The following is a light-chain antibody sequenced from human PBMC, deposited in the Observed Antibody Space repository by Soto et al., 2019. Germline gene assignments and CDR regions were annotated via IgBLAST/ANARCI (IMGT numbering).Light chain of an antibody. J-gene: IGLJ3*02. CDR1: SSNIGSYT. CDR2: GNR. Sequence: QSVLTQPPSASGTPGQRVTISCSGSSSNIGSYTVNWYQLLPGTAPKLLIYGNRNRPSGVPERFSGSKSGTSASLAITGLQAEDEADYYCQAYDYSLTASVFGGGTKLTVL. V-gene: IGLV1-44*01. CDR3: QAYDYSLTASV.